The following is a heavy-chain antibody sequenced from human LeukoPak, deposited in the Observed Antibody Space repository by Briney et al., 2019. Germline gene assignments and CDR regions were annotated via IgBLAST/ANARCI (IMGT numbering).Heavy chain of an antibody. D-gene: IGHD2/OR15-2a*01. CDR2: VDVHGQGT. CDR3: ARSNYDSTTFYYHLDL. CDR1: GFTFSSYW. J-gene: IGHJ5*02. Sequence: GGSLRLSCAASGFTFSSYWMHWVRHAPGKGPVWVSRVDVHGQGTAYADSVKGRFTISRDNAKNTLSLQMNSLSAEDTAVYYCARSNYDSTTFYYHLDLWGQGTLGTVSS. V-gene: IGHV3-74*01.